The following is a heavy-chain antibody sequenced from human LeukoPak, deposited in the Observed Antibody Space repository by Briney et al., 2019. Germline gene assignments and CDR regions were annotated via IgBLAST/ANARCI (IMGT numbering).Heavy chain of an antibody. J-gene: IGHJ6*03. D-gene: IGHD3-10*01. Sequence: SETLSLTCTVSGGSISTSSYYWGWIRQPPGKGLECIGNIYYSGSTYYNPSLKSQVTISVDTSKNQFSLKLSSVTAADTAVYYCARDYGYGSGSSPYYYYYMDVWGKGTTVTISS. CDR2: IYYSGST. V-gene: IGHV4-39*07. CDR3: ARDYGYGSGSSPYYYYYMDV. CDR1: GGSISTSSYY.